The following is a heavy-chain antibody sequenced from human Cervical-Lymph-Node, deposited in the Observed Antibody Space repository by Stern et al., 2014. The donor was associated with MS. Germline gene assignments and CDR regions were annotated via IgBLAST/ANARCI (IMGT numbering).Heavy chain of an antibody. CDR2: IKEDGSEK. Sequence: EVHLVESGGGLVQPGGSLRLSCAASGFTFSVYWMTWVRQAPGKGLEWVANIKEDGSEKYYVDSVKGRFTISRDNAKNSLYLQMNSLRAEDTAVYYCATGYFGDRFDYWGQGTLVTVSS. D-gene: IGHD4-17*01. CDR1: GFTFSVYW. CDR3: ATGYFGDRFDY. J-gene: IGHJ4*02. V-gene: IGHV3-7*01.